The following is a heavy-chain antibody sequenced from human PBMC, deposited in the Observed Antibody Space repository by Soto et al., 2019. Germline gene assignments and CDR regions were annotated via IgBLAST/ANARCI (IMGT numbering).Heavy chain of an antibody. Sequence: EVQLVESGGGLIQPGGSLRLSCAVSGFSVSSTYMSWVRQAPGKGLEWVSVMYSGGSAYYADSVKGRFTISRDNSKNTLFLQMDSLTVEDTAVYYCVRDPVALRNRVRVGYFNLWGRGTQVTVSS. V-gene: IGHV3-53*01. D-gene: IGHD1-26*01. CDR1: GFSVSSTY. CDR2: MYSGGSA. J-gene: IGHJ2*01. CDR3: VRDPVALRNRVRVGYFNL.